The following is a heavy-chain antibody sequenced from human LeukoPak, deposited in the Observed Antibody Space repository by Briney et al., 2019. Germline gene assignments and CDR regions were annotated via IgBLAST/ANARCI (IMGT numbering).Heavy chain of an antibody. Sequence: AGSLRLSCVASGFTFLNYAVHWVRQAPGKGLEWVALMSYDGNNNYYTDSVKGRFTLSRDNSKNTLYLQMNSLRPEDTAVYYCARESGAAVDYWGQGTLVTVSS. CDR1: GFTFLNYA. CDR3: ARESGAAVDY. D-gene: IGHD6-13*01. V-gene: IGHV3-30-3*01. J-gene: IGHJ4*02. CDR2: MSYDGNNN.